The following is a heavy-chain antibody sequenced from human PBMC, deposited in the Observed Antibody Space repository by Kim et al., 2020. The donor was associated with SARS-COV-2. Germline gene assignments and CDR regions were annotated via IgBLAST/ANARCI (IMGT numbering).Heavy chain of an antibody. Sequence: GGSLRLSCAASGFTFSSYAMSWVRQAPGKGLEWVSAISGSGGSTYYADSVKGRFTISRDNSKNTLYLQMNSLRAEDTAVYYCAKIPLPLNWYYDFWSGYPQGFDYWGQGTLVTVSS. CDR3: AKIPLPLNWYYDFWSGYPQGFDY. J-gene: IGHJ4*02. CDR1: GFTFSSYA. CDR2: ISGSGGST. D-gene: IGHD3-3*01. V-gene: IGHV3-23*01.